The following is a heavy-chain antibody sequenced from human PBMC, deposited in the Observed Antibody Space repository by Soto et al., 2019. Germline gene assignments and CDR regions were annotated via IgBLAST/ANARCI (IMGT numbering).Heavy chain of an antibody. J-gene: IGHJ4*02. Sequence: QVQLVQSGAEVKKPGASVKVFCNASGYTFTSYGISWVRQAPGQGLEWMGWINPYNGNTNYAENLPGRVTMTTDTXXXXXXXXLRSLXXXXXXVYYCARAWFGIDYWGQGTLVTVSS. V-gene: IGHV1-18*01. CDR3: ARAWFGIDY. CDR2: INPYNGNT. CDR1: GYTFTSYG. D-gene: IGHD3-16*01.